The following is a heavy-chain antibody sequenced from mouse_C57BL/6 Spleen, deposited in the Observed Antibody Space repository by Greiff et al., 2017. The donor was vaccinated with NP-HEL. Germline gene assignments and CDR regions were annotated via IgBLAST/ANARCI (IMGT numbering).Heavy chain of an antibody. CDR2: IDPSDSYT. V-gene: IGHV1-59*01. Sequence: QVQLQQPGAELVRPGTSVKLSCKASGYTFTSYWMHWVKQRPGQGLEWIGVIDPSDSYTNYNQKFKGKATLTVDTSSSTAYMQLSSLTSEDSAVYYCARGDGNYVGDYYAMDYWGQGTSVTVSS. CDR1: GYTFTSYW. J-gene: IGHJ4*01. CDR3: ARGDGNYVGDYYAMDY. D-gene: IGHD2-1*01.